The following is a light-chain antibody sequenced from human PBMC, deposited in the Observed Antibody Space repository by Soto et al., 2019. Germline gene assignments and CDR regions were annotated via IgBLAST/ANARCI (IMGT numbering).Light chain of an antibody. J-gene: IGKJ2*03. CDR1: QSVSSDY. Sequence: EVVLTQSPGTLSLSPGERATLSCRASQSVSSDYLAWYQQKPGQAPRLLIYAVSSRATGIPDRFSGSGSGTDFTLTISRLEPEDFAVYYCQQYGNLLYSFGQGTKLEIK. V-gene: IGKV3-20*01. CDR2: AVS. CDR3: QQYGNLLYS.